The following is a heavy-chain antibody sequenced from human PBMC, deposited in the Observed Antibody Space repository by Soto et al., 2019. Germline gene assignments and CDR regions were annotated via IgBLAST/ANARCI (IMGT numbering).Heavy chain of an antibody. V-gene: IGHV3-23*01. CDR3: AIAPSGGWFDY. CDR1: GFAFSSNA. D-gene: IGHD5-12*01. J-gene: IGHJ5*01. CDR2: ISAGGTGT. Sequence: GGSLRLSCAASGFAFSSNAMSWVRQAPGKGLEWVSGISAGGTGTYYAVYVKGRFSISRDNSKNTLNLQMDSMGAEDTARCSSAIAPSGGWFDYWGQGILVTVSS.